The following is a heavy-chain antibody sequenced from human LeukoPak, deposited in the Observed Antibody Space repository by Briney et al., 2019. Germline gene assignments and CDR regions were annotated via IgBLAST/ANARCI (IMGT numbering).Heavy chain of an antibody. J-gene: IGHJ6*03. CDR3: AKDKSGRLERAYYYYYMDV. Sequence: PGGSLRLSCAASGFTFSSYGMHWVRQAPGKGLEWVAFIRYDGSNKYYADSVKGRFTISRDNSKNTLYLQMNSLRAEDTAVYYCAKDKSGRLERAYYYYYMDVWGKGTTVTVSS. V-gene: IGHV3-30*02. D-gene: IGHD1-26*01. CDR2: IRYDGSNK. CDR1: GFTFSSYG.